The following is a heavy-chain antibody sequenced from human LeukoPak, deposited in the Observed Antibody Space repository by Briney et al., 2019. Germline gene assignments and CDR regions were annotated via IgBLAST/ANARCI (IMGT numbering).Heavy chain of an antibody. V-gene: IGHV3-15*01. CDR2: ITSKSDGGTT. CDR3: TSDRFS. CDR1: GTTFCDAW. Sequence: GGSLRLFCAAFGTTFCDAWVSWVRQTPGKGLEWVARITSKSDGGTTDYAAPVKGRFTISRDDSEATLYLQMNSLKTEDTAVYYCTSDRFSWGQGTPVTVSS. J-gene: IGHJ5*02.